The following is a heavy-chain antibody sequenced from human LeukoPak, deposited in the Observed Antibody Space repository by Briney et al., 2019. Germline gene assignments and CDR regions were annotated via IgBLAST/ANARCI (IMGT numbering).Heavy chain of an antibody. CDR3: ARVMTDGYNYVMWDY. Sequence: ASVKVSCKASGGTFSSYAISWVRQAPGQGLEWMGGIIPIFGAANYAQKFQGRVTITADESTSTAYMELSSLRSEDTAVYYCARVMTDGYNYVMWDYWGQGTLVTVSS. V-gene: IGHV1-69*13. CDR1: GGTFSSYA. CDR2: IIPIFGAA. J-gene: IGHJ4*02. D-gene: IGHD5-24*01.